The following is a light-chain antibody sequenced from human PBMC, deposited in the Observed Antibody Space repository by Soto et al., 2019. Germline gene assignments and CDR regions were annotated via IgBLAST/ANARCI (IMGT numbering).Light chain of an antibody. Sequence: EILLAQSRATLSLSPHERVTVSVRASQSVTSRNLAWYHQKPGQAPRLLIHDASTRATGIPARFSGSGSGTDFTLTTSSLQPEDFATYYCQQTYKTTLPFGQGIQV. J-gene: IGKJ1*01. V-gene: IGKV3D-7*01. CDR2: DAS. CDR3: QQTYKTTLP. CDR1: QSVTSRN.